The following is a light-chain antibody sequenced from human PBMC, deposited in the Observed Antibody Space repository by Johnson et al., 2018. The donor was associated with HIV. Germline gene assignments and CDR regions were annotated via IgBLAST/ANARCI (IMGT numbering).Light chain of an antibody. V-gene: IGLV1-51*02. CDR3: GTWDNSLSTGAV. J-gene: IGLJ1*01. CDR1: SSNIGNNY. Sequence: QSVLTQPPSVSAAPGQKVTISCSGSSSNIGNNYVSWYQQLPGTAPKLLIYENNKRPSGIPDRFSGSKSGTSATLGIAGLQTGAEADYYCGTWDNSLSTGAVFGTGTKVTVL. CDR2: ENN.